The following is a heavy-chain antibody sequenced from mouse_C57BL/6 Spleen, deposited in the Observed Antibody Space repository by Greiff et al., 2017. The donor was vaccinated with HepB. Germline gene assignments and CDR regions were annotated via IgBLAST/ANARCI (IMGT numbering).Heavy chain of an antibody. D-gene: IGHD2-3*01. Sequence: EVQGVESGGGLVQPGGSMKLSCIASGFTFSNYWMNWVRQSPEKGLEWVAQIRLKSDNYATHYAESVKGRFTISRDDSKSSVYLQMNNLRAEDTGIYYCNDGYHLDYWGQGTTLTVSS. CDR2: IRLKSDNYAT. V-gene: IGHV6-3*01. CDR3: NDGYHLDY. J-gene: IGHJ2*01. CDR1: GFTFSNYW.